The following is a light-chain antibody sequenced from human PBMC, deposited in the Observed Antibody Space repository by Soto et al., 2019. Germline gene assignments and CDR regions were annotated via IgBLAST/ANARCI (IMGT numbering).Light chain of an antibody. CDR1: RSDVGGYKY. J-gene: IGLJ2*01. CDR3: LLYDGAAVV. Sequence: QSALTQPRSVSGSPGQSVTISCTGSRSDVGGYKYVSWYQQFPGKAPKLIIYDVAKRPSGVPGRFSGSKSGNTASLTISGLQAEDEGDYYCLLYDGAAVVFGGGTKVTVL. CDR2: DVA. V-gene: IGLV2-11*01.